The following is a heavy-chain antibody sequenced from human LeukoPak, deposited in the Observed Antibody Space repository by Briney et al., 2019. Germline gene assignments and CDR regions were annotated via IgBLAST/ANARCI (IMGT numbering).Heavy chain of an antibody. V-gene: IGHV3-33*06. CDR3: AKEGHCSSTSCYAYYYYGMDV. CDR1: GGSFSSSAYF. Sequence: LSLTCTVSGGSFSSSAYFWVWIRQPPGEGLEWVAVIWYDGSEKYYADSVKGRFTISRDNSKNTLYLQMNSLRAEDTAVYYCAKEGHCSSTSCYAYYYYGMDVWGQGTTVTVSS. J-gene: IGHJ6*02. CDR2: IWYDGSEK. D-gene: IGHD2-2*01.